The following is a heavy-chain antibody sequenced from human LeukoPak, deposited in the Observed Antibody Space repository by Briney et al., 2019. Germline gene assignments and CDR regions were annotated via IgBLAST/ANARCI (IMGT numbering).Heavy chain of an antibody. CDR1: GGSFSGYY. V-gene: IGHV4-34*01. Sequence: SETLSLTCAVYGGSFSGYYWSWIRQPPGKGLEWIGEINHSGSTNYNPSLKSRVTISADTSKNQFSLKLSSVTAADTAMYYCARAHSDPFHIAARLGLLRFDPWGQGTLVTVSS. D-gene: IGHD6-6*01. CDR3: ARAHSDPFHIAARLGLLRFDP. CDR2: INHSGST. J-gene: IGHJ5*02.